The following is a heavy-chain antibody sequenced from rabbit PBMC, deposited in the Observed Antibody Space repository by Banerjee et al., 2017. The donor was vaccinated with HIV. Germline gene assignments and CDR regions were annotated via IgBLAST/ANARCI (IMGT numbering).Heavy chain of an antibody. CDR1: GFSFSNRYW. V-gene: IGHV1S40*01. CDR2: IDAGSSGSA. D-gene: IGHD6-1*01. J-gene: IGHJ4*01. Sequence: QSLEESGGDLVKPGASLTLTCTASGFSFSNRYWPCWVRQAPGKGLEWIACIDAGSSGSAYYANWAKGRFTISKTSSTTVTLQMTSLTAADTATYFCARDSATGGAGDGYASLDLWGPGTLVTVS. CDR3: ARDSATGGAGDGYASLDL.